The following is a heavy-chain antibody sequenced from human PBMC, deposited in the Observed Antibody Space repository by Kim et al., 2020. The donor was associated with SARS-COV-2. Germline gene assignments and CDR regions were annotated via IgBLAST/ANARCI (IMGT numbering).Heavy chain of an antibody. CDR1: GFTFSDYY. CDR3: ARRQWYYDFWSGPEPYYYYYMDV. D-gene: IGHD3-3*01. V-gene: IGHV3-11*01. CDR2: ISSSGSTI. J-gene: IGHJ6*03. Sequence: GGSLRLSCAASGFTFSDYYMSWIRQAPGKGLEWVSYISSSGSTIYYADSVKGRFTISRDNAKNSLYLQMNSLRAEDTAVYYCARRQWYYDFWSGPEPYYYYYMDVWGKGTTVTVSS.